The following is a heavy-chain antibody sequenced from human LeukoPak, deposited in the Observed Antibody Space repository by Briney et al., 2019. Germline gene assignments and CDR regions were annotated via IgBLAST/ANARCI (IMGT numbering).Heavy chain of an antibody. V-gene: IGHV1-2*02. CDR1: GYTFTGYY. CDR2: INPNSGGT. Sequence: AASVKVSCKASGYTFTGYYMHWVRQAPGQGLEWMGWINPNSGGTNYAQKFQGRVTMTRDTSISTAYMELSRLRSDDTDVYYCARSMIVVGRLDPWGQGTLVTVSS. D-gene: IGHD3-22*01. J-gene: IGHJ5*02. CDR3: ARSMIVVGRLDP.